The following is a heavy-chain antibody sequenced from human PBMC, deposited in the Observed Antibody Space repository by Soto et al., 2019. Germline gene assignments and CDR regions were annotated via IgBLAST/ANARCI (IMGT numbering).Heavy chain of an antibody. D-gene: IGHD3-10*01. Sequence: QVQLVQSGAEVKKPGSSVKVSCKASGDTFSFYTINWVRQAPGLGLEWMGRINPILSMSNYAQKFQGRVTNTAEKSTSKAYLELGRLKFEDTAMYYRANKYGSGLWAFDQWGQGALVTVSS. J-gene: IGHJ4*02. CDR1: GDTFSFYT. CDR2: INPILSMS. CDR3: ANKYGSGLWAFDQ. V-gene: IGHV1-69*02.